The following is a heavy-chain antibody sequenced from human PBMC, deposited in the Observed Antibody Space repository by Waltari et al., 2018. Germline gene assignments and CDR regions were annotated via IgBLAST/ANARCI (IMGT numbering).Heavy chain of an antibody. CDR2: IYSGGSST. J-gene: IGHJ4*02. Sequence: EVQLLESGGGLVQPGGSLRLSCAASGFTFSSYAMSWVRQAPGKGLEWVSVIYSGGSSTYYADSVKGRFTISRDNSKNTLYLQMNSLRAEDTAVYYCAKYGRMVGYFDYWGQGTLVTVSS. D-gene: IGHD2-15*01. CDR3: AKYGRMVGYFDY. CDR1: GFTFSSYA. V-gene: IGHV3-23*03.